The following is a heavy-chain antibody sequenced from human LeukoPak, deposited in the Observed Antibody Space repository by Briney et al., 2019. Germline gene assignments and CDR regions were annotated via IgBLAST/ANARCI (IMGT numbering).Heavy chain of an antibody. D-gene: IGHD4-11*01. CDR1: GFTFSSYA. J-gene: IGHJ3*02. V-gene: IGHV3-23*01. CDR3: AKDTDKNQYSNWAFDI. Sequence: PGGSLRLSCAASGFTFSSYAMSWVRQAPGKGLEWVSAISGSGGSTYYADSVKGRFTISRDNSKNTLYLQMNSLRAEDTAVYYCAKDTDKNQYSNWAFDIWGQGTMVTVSS. CDR2: ISGSGGST.